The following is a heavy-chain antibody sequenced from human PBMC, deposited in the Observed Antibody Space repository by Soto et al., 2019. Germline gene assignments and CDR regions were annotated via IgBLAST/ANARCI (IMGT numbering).Heavy chain of an antibody. D-gene: IGHD3-3*01. CDR2: IGTAGDT. J-gene: IGHJ4*02. V-gene: IGHV3-13*01. CDR3: ARGGDDFWSDPLDY. Sequence: PGGSLRLSCAASGFTFSSYDMHWVRQATGKGLEWVSAIGTAGDTYYPGSVKGRFTISRENAKNSLYLQMNSLRAGDTAVYYCARGGDDFWSDPLDYWGQGPLVTVSS. CDR1: GFTFSSYD.